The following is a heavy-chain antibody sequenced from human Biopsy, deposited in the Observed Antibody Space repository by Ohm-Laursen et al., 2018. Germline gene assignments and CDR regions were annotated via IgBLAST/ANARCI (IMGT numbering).Heavy chain of an antibody. V-gene: IGHV4-59*08. J-gene: IGHJ5*02. CDR2: ISNSGNT. CDR1: GDSINSSY. Sequence: SQTLSFTCTVSGDSINSSYWSWIRQAPGKGLEWIGFISNSGNTNYNPSLKSRVTISVDTSTNQFSLKVSSVTAADTALYFCARHPTGFWFDPWGHGTLVTVSS. CDR3: ARHPTGFWFDP.